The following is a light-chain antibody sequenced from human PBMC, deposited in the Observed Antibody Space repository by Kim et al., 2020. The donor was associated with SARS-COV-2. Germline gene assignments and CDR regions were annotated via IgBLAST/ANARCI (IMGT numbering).Light chain of an antibody. Sequence: EVVLTQSPATLSVSPGERATLSCRASQSVDKKLAWYQQKPGQAPRLLIYGASTRATGFPARFSGGGSGTEFTLTISGLQSEDFAVYYCQEYYDWPPWAFGQGTKVDIK. CDR1: QSVDKK. CDR2: GAS. V-gene: IGKV3-15*01. CDR3: QEYYDWPPWA. J-gene: IGKJ1*01.